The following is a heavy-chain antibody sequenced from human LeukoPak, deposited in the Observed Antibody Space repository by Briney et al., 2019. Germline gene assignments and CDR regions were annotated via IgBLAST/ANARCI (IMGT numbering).Heavy chain of an antibody. V-gene: IGHV3-48*04. CDR3: AGGYCSGGSCYFEYFQH. CDR2: ISSSSSTI. J-gene: IGHJ1*01. Sequence: HTGGSLRLSCAASGFTFSSYSMNWVRQAPGKGLEWVSYISSSSSTIYYADSVKGRFTISRDSAKNSLYLQMNSLRAEDTALYYCAGGYCSGGSCYFEYFQHWGQGTLVTVSS. CDR1: GFTFSSYS. D-gene: IGHD2-15*01.